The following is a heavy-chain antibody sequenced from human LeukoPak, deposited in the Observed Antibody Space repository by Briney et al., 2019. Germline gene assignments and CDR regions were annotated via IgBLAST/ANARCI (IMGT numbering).Heavy chain of an antibody. CDR2: ISGSGGQK. CDR1: GFTFSNYA. J-gene: IGHJ4*02. Sequence: PGGSLRLSCAASGFTFSNYALSWVRQAPGKGLEWVSLISGSGGQKDYADSVKGRFTISRDNSGNTLNLQVDSLKAEDTAVYYCAKHVWTSVWFFDYWGQGTLVTVPS. CDR3: AKHVWTSVWFFDY. V-gene: IGHV3-23*01. D-gene: IGHD6-19*01.